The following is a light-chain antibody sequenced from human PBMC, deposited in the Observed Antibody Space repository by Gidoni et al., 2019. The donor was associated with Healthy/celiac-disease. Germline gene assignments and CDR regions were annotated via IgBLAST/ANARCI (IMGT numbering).Light chain of an antibody. J-gene: IGKJ4*01. CDR3: QQSYSTPLT. V-gene: IGKV1-39*01. Sequence: DIQMTQSPSSLSASVGDRVSITYRAGQSISIYLNLYQQKPGKAPKLLIYAASSLQSGVPSRFSGSGSGTDFPLTLSSLQPEDFATYYCQQSYSTPLTFGGGTKVEIK. CDR1: QSISIY. CDR2: AAS.